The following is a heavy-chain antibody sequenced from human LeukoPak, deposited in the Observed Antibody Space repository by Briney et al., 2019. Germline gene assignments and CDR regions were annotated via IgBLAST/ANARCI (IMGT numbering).Heavy chain of an antibody. J-gene: IGHJ3*02. V-gene: IGHV1-18*01. D-gene: IGHD3-22*01. CDR2: ISAYNGNT. Sequence: ASVKVSCKASGYTFTSHDISWVRQAPGQGLEWMGWISAYNGNTNYAQTLQGRVTMTTDTSTSTAYMELRSLRSDDTAVYYCARNAQWLHAFDIWGQGTMVTVSS. CDR1: GYTFTSHD. CDR3: ARNAQWLHAFDI.